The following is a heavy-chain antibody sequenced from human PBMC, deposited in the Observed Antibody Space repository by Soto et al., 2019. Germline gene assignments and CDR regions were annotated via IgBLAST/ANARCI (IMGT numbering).Heavy chain of an antibody. CDR2: SYPSQSYC. D-gene: IGHD6-13*01. CDR3: AVLRSSWFGEGRLDS. J-gene: IGHJ4*02. V-gene: IGHV5-10-1*01. CDR1: GYSLTTHW. Sequence: GESLKISCEGSGYSLTTHWINWERHMHGKGLEWMGRSYPSQSYCYCNQSFQGHVSDSADKSPSKAYLRWNSLEAAVNAIYYCAVLRSSWFGEGRLDSWGPGTLVTVSS.